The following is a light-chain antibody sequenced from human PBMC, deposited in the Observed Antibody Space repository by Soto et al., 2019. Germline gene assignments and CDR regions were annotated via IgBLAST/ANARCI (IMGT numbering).Light chain of an antibody. J-gene: IGKJ1*01. Sequence: DIQMTQSPSSLSASVGYRVTITFLASQSISTYLNWYQQTPGKAPKLPIYAASSLQSGVPSRFSGSGSGTDFTLTIRSLHPEASETYYCKQSYSNTPQIGQGTXVEIK. V-gene: IGKV1-39*01. CDR2: AAS. CDR3: KQSYSNTPQ. CDR1: QSISTY.